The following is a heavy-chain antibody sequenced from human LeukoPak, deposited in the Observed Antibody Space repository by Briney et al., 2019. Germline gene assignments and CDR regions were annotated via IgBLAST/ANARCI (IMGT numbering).Heavy chain of an antibody. CDR3: ARVRGYSYGAFDY. D-gene: IGHD5-18*01. CDR2: INPNSGGT. J-gene: IGHJ4*02. Sequence: ASVKVSCKASGYTFTGYYMHWGRQAPGQGLEWIGWINPNSGGTNYAQKFQGRVTMTRDTSISTAYMELSRLRSDDTAVYYCARVRGYSYGAFDYWGQGTLVTVSS. CDR1: GYTFTGYY. V-gene: IGHV1-2*02.